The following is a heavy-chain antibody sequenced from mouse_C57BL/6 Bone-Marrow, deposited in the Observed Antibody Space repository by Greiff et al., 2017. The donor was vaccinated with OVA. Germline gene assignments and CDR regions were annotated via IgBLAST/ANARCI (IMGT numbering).Heavy chain of an antibody. V-gene: IGHV1-80*01. D-gene: IGHD1-1*01. J-gene: IGHJ2*01. CDR1: GYAFSSYW. CDR2: IYPGDGDT. CDR3: ASITTVVGFDY. Sequence: QVQLQQSGAELVKPGASVKISCKASGYAFSSYWMNWVKQRPGKGLEWIGQIYPGDGDTNYNGKFKGKATLTADKSSSTAYMQLSSLTSEDSAVYFCASITTVVGFDYWGKGTTLTVSS.